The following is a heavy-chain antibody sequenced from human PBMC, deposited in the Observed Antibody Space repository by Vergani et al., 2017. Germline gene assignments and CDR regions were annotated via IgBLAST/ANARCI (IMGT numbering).Heavy chain of an antibody. Sequence: EGQLVESGGGLVKPGGSLRLSCAASEFTFSDVWMSWVRQAPGKGLEWVARIKSNADGGSADYAASVKGRFIISRDDSKNFLYLQMNSLKTEDTAVYYCTTDDYGDYGGWFDPWGQGTLVTVSS. J-gene: IGHJ5*02. CDR3: TTDDYGDYGGWFDP. CDR2: IKSNADGGSA. D-gene: IGHD4-17*01. CDR1: EFTFSDVW. V-gene: IGHV3-15*01.